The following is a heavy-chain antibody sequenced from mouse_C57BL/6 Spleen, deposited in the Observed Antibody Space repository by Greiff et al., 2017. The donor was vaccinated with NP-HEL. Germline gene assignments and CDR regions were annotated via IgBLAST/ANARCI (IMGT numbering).Heavy chain of an antibody. CDR2: IYPGDGDT. V-gene: IGHV1-82*01. J-gene: IGHJ4*01. Sequence: QVQLQQSGPELVKPGASVKISCKASGYAFSSSWMNWVKQRPGKGLEWIGRIYPGDGDTNFNGKFKGKATLTADKSSSTAYMQLSSLTSEDSAVYFCARWLLRGYYAMVYWGQGTSVTVSS. D-gene: IGHD2-3*01. CDR3: ARWLLRGYYAMVY. CDR1: GYAFSSSW.